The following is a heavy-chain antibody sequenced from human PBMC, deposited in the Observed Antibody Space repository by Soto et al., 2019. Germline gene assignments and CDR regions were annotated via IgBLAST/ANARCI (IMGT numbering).Heavy chain of an antibody. CDR2: IRIKANSYAT. CDR1: GFTFSGSA. J-gene: IGHJ4*02. V-gene: IGHV3-73*01. D-gene: IGHD3-22*01. CDR3: TRHSPDDMIWQ. Sequence: GGSLRLSVEASGFTFSGSAMHGVRQASGKGLEWFGRIRIKANSYATAYAASVKGRFSISRDESKNTAYLQMNSLKTEDTAVYYCTRHSPDDMIWQWGQGTRVTVSS.